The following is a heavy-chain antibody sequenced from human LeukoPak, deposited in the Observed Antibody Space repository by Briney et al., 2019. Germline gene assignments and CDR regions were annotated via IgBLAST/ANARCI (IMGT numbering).Heavy chain of an antibody. CDR1: GFTVSSNY. J-gene: IGHJ3*02. CDR3: ATIPYSGSFTRFDAFDI. V-gene: IGHV3-53*05. Sequence: GSLRLSCAASGFTVSSNYMSWVRQAPGKGLEWVSIIYSGGSTFYADSVKGRFTISRDNSKNTLYLQMNSLRAEDTAVYYCATIPYSGSFTRFDAFDIWGQGTMVTVSS. CDR2: IYSGGST. D-gene: IGHD1-26*01.